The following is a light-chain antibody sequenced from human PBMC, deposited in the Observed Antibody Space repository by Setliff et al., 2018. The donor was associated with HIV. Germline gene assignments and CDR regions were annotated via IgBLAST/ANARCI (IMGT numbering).Light chain of an antibody. CDR3: SSYTGSSTLYV. V-gene: IGLV2-14*01. CDR1: SSDVGAYNY. CDR2: EVS. J-gene: IGLJ1*01. Sequence: QSALTQPASVSGSPGQSITISCTGTSSDVGAYNYVSWYQQGPGKAPKLMIYEVSNRPSGVSDRFSGSKSGNTASLTIFGLQAEDEADYYCSSYTGSSTLYVFGTGTKVTVL.